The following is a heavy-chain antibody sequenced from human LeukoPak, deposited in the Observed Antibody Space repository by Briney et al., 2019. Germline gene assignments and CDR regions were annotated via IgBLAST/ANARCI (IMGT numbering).Heavy chain of an antibody. Sequence: ASVKVSCKSSGYTFTDYYMHWVRQAPGQGLEWMGWINPKSGGTNYAQNFQGRVTMTRNTSISTAYMELSRLRSDDTAVYYCARDRGRWLQLPDAFDIWGQGTMVTVSS. CDR1: GYTFTDYY. J-gene: IGHJ3*02. V-gene: IGHV1-2*02. CDR2: INPKSGGT. D-gene: IGHD5-24*01. CDR3: ARDRGRWLQLPDAFDI.